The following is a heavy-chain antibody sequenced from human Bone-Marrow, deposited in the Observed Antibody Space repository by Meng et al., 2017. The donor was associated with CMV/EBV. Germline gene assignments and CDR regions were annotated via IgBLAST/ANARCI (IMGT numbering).Heavy chain of an antibody. V-gene: IGHV3-74*01. CDR3: AREGYSSTYLH. Sequence: EVQLVESGGGLVQPGGSLRLSCAASGFTFSRYTMHWVRQAPGKGLVWVSHINSDDSSTSADSVKGRFTISRDNAKNTLYLQMNSLRAEDTAVYYCAREGYSSTYLHWGQGTLVTVSS. CDR1: GFTFSRYT. CDR2: INSDDSST. D-gene: IGHD6-13*01. J-gene: IGHJ4*02.